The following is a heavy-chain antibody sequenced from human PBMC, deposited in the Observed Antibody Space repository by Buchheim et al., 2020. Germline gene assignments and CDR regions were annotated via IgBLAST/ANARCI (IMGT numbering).Heavy chain of an antibody. Sequence: QVQLVQSGAEVKKPGASVKVSCKASGYTFTSYGISWVRQAPGQGLEWMGWISAYNGNTNYAQKPQGKVTMTTDTSTSTAYMELRSLRSDDTAVYYCARDSPSGYYYDSSGYPHANWFDPWGQGTL. CDR2: ISAYNGNT. V-gene: IGHV1-18*04. CDR3: ARDSPSGYYYDSSGYPHANWFDP. D-gene: IGHD3-22*01. CDR1: GYTFTSYG. J-gene: IGHJ5*02.